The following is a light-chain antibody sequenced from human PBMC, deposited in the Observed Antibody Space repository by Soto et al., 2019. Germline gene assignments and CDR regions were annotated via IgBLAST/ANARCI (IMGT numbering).Light chain of an antibody. V-gene: IGKV3-15*01. CDR2: DTS. J-gene: IGKJ2*02. CDR1: QSVSRF. CDR3: QQYDNWPPCT. Sequence: EIVMTQSPATLSVSPGERVTLACRASQSVSRFLAWYQQRPGQAPRLLIYDTSTRATGVPARFSGSGSGTEFRLTISSLQSEDFAVYYCQQYDNWPPCTCGQGTKLEVK.